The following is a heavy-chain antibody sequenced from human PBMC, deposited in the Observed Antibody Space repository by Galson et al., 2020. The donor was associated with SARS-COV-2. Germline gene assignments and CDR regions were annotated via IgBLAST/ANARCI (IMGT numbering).Heavy chain of an antibody. Sequence: GESLKISCAASGFPFSTYSMNWVRLAPGKGLEWVSSISTSSSYTYYVDSVKGRFSICRDNPRNSLYLQMNSLRAEDTAVYYCAKDEGIRGYNYGRLYYGMDVWGQGTTVTVSS. D-gene: IGHD5-18*01. CDR2: ISTSSSYT. V-gene: IGHV3-21*01. J-gene: IGHJ6*02. CDR1: GFPFSTYS. CDR3: AKDEGIRGYNYGRLYYGMDV.